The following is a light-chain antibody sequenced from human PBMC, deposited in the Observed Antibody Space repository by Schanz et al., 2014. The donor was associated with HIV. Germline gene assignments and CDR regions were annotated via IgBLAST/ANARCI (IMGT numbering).Light chain of an antibody. V-gene: IGLV6-57*04. CDR3: QSTDAAHPGV. CDR2: GES. J-gene: IGLJ2*01. CDR1: SGSIASAY. Sequence: NFMLTQPHSVSESPGKTVIISCTRSSGSIASAYVQWYQQRPGSAPTSVLYGESQRPSGVPDRFSGSIDRSSNSASLTISGLETEDEAVYFCQSTDAAHPGVFGGGTKLTVL.